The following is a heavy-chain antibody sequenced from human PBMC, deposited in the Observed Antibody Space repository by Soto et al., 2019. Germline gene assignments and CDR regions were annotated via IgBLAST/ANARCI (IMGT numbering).Heavy chain of an antibody. V-gene: IGHV4-34*01. Sequence: PSETLSLTCSVYGGSFSGYYWSWIRQPPGKGLEWIGEINHSGSTNYNPSLKSRVTISVDTSKNQFSLKLSSVTAADTAVYYCARVGCSSTSCYRWLRGKHWFDPWGQGTLVTGS. CDR3: ARVGCSSTSCYRWLRGKHWFDP. D-gene: IGHD2-2*02. CDR1: GGSFSGYY. J-gene: IGHJ5*02. CDR2: INHSGST.